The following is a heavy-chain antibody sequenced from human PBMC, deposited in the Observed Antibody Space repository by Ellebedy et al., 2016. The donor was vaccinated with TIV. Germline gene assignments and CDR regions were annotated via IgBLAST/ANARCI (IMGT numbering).Heavy chain of an antibody. Sequence: GESLKISCAASGFTFSSFAMNWVRQAPGKGLERVSTISGSDGSTYYADSVKGRLTISRDNSKNTLYLQMDSLRAEDTAVYYCARAYSINWYDYWGRGTLVTVSS. CDR3: ARAYSINWYDY. CDR2: ISGSDGST. V-gene: IGHV3-23*01. CDR1: GFTFSSFA. D-gene: IGHD6-13*01. J-gene: IGHJ5*01.